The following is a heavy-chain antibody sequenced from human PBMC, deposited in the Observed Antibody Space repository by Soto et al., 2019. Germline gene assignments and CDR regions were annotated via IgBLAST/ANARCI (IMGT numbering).Heavy chain of an antibody. J-gene: IGHJ4*02. CDR1: GYAFTTYG. Sequence: QVHLVQSGAEVKKPGASVKVSCKGSGYAFTTYGITWVRQAPGQGLEWMGWISAHNGNTNYAQKRQGRVTVTRDTSTITAYMELRSLRSVDTAVYYCARGRYGDYWGQGVLVTVSS. D-gene: IGHD1-1*01. CDR2: ISAHNGNT. V-gene: IGHV1-18*01. CDR3: ARGRYGDY.